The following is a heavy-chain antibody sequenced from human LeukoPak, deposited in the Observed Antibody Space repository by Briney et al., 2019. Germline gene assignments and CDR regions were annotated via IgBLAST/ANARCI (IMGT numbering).Heavy chain of an antibody. Sequence: GGSLRLSCATSEFTFSSYSMNWVRQAPGKGLEWVSYISPSGSDMSYADSVRGRFSISRDNAMNSLYLQMNSLRAEDTAVYYCTRDEVGATTEFDSWGQGTLVTVSS. D-gene: IGHD1-26*01. CDR3: TRDEVGATTEFDS. J-gene: IGHJ4*02. V-gene: IGHV3-21*05. CDR2: ISPSGSDM. CDR1: EFTFSSYS.